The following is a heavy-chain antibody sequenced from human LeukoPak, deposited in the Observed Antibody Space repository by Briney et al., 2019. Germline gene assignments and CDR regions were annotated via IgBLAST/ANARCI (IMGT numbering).Heavy chain of an antibody. CDR2: IGISSGNT. CDR1: GFNFIDYS. Sequence: PGGSLRLSCAASGFNFIDYSMNWVRQAPGKGLEWISYIGISSGNTKYADSVKGRFTISRDKARNSLCLQMNSLRVEDTAMYYCARDHRYAFDNWGHGTLVTVSS. D-gene: IGHD5-12*01. V-gene: IGHV3-48*01. CDR3: ARDHRYAFDN. J-gene: IGHJ4*01.